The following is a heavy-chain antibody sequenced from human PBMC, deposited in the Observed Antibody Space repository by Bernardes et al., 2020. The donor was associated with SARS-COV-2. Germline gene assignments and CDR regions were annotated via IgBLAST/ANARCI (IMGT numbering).Heavy chain of an antibody. V-gene: IGHV3-23*01. CDR3: AKSGGDDYGDYEYYFDH. CDR1: GFTFNIYA. Sequence: GGSLRLSCAASGFTFNIYAMTWVRQAPGKGLEWVSSISGDGKSKYYSYSVSGRFAISRDNSKNTLYLQMNSLRAEDTAVYYCAKSGGDDYGDYEYYFDHWGHGTVVTVSS. D-gene: IGHD4-17*01. CDR2: ISGDGKSK. J-gene: IGHJ4*01.